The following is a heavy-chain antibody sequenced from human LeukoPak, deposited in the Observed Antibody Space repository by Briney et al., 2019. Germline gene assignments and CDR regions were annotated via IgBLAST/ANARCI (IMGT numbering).Heavy chain of an antibody. D-gene: IGHD3-9*01. V-gene: IGHV5-51*01. CDR3: ATFPNYDILTNYRDY. CDR2: IYPGNSDT. Sequence: GESLKISCKGSGYSFTSYWIGWVRQMPGKGLEWMGIIYPGNSDTRYSPSFQGQVSISADKSISTAYLQWSSLKASDTAMYYCATFPNYDILTNYRDYWGQGTLVTVSS. J-gene: IGHJ4*02. CDR1: GYSFTSYW.